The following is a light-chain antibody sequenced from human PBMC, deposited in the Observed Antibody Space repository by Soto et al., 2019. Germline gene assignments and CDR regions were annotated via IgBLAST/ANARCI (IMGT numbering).Light chain of an antibody. Sequence: VLTQPPSASGSPGQSVTISCTGTSIDVGGYNYVSWYQQHPGKAPKLMIYEVNKRPSGVPDRFSGSKSGNTASLTVSGLQAEDEGDYYCSSHAGSKRVFGTGTKVTVL. CDR1: SIDVGGYNY. J-gene: IGLJ1*01. CDR2: EVN. CDR3: SSHAGSKRV. V-gene: IGLV2-8*01.